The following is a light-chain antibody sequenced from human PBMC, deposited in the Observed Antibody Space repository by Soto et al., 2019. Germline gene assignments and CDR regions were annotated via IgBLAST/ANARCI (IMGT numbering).Light chain of an antibody. V-gene: IGKV3-11*01. J-gene: IGKJ4*01. Sequence: EILMTQAPATLSVSPGGRATVSRRASQSVSSYLAWYQQKPGQAPRLLIYDESNRATGIPARFSGSGSGTDFTLTISSLEPEDFAVYYCQQRSNFLTFGGGNKVDIK. CDR3: QQRSNFLT. CDR2: DES. CDR1: QSVSSY.